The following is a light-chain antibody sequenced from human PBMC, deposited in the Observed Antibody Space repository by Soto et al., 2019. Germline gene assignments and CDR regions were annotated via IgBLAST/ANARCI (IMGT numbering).Light chain of an antibody. CDR2: SAS. CDR1: QSISSY. Sequence: DIQMTQSPSSLSASVGDRVTITCRASQSISSYLNWYQQKPGKAPNLLIYSASKLHSGVPSRFSGSGAGTDFTLIISSLHPEDFATCYCQQSSSNPLTFGGGTRV. CDR3: QQSSSNPLT. J-gene: IGKJ4*01. V-gene: IGKV1-39*01.